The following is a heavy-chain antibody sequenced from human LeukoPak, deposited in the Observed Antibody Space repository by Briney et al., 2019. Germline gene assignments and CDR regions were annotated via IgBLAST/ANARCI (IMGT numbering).Heavy chain of an antibody. J-gene: IGHJ4*02. CDR2: INQDGSEG. CDR3: SRSLDY. CDR1: GFSFSDYW. Sequence: GGSLRLSCAASGFSFSDYWMDWVRQSPGKGMEWVANINQDGSEGYYADSVKGRFTISRDNAENSLYLQMNNLRAEDTAVYYCSRSLDYWGQGALVTVSS. V-gene: IGHV3-7*01.